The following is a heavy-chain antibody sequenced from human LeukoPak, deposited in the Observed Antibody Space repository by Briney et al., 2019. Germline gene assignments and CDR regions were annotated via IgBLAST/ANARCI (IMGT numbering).Heavy chain of an antibody. J-gene: IGHJ4*02. V-gene: IGHV6-1*01. D-gene: IGHD3-22*01. CDR1: GDSVSNNRAT. CDR3: AREYNYDSSGYCQFDY. CDR2: TYYRSKWYN. Sequence: SQTLSLTCAISGDSVSNNRATWTWIRQSPSRGLEWLGRTYYRSKWYNEYAVSVESRITNNPDTSKNQFSLQLNSVTPEDTAVYYCAREYNYDSSGYCQFDYWGQGTLVTVSS.